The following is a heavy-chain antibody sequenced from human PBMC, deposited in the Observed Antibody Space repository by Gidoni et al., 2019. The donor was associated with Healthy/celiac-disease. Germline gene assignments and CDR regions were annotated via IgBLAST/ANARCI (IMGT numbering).Heavy chain of an antibody. CDR1: GFTFISYS. D-gene: IGHD6-6*01. V-gene: IGHV3-48*02. CDR3: ARDLMKGGEQLELIFDY. Sequence: EVQLVESGGGLVQPGGSLRLSCAASGFTFISYSMNWVRHAPGKGLEWFSYISSSSSTIYYADSVKGRFTISRDNAKNSLYLQMNSLRDEDTAVYYCARDLMKGGEQLELIFDYWGQGTLVTVSS. CDR2: ISSSSSTI. J-gene: IGHJ4*02.